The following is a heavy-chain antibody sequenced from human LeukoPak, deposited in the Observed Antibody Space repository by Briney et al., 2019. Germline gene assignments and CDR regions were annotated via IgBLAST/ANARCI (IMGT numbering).Heavy chain of an antibody. J-gene: IGHJ4*02. V-gene: IGHV3-7*01. CDR3: ARNYFDY. Sequence: PGGSLRLSCAASGFTFSSYWMTWVRQAPGKGLEWVANIKEDGSQKYYLDSVKGRFTISRDNAKNLLYLQMNSLRAEDTAVYYCARNYFDYWGQGTLVTVSS. CDR2: IKEDGSQK. CDR1: GFTFSSYW.